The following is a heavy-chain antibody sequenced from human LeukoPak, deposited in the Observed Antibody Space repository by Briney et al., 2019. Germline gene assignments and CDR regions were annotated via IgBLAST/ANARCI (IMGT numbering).Heavy chain of an antibody. CDR2: IIPIFGTA. CDR1: GGTFSSYA. Sequence: ASVKVSCKASGGTFSSYAISWVRQAPGQGLEWMGGIIPIFGTANYAQKFQGRVTITADESTSTAYMELSSLRSEDTAVYYCARGGYYYDSSGYSTNDAFDIWGQGTMVTVSS. J-gene: IGHJ3*02. D-gene: IGHD3-22*01. V-gene: IGHV1-69*13. CDR3: ARGGYYYDSSGYSTNDAFDI.